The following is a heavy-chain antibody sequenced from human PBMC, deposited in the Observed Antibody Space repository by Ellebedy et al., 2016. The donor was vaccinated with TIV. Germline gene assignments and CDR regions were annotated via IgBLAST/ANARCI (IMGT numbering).Heavy chain of an antibody. CDR3: AKGNWYES. J-gene: IGHJ5*01. Sequence: SETLSLXCTVSGDSISTNHYWSCIRHPPGTWLECLAYIYSTASTNYIPSLRSRHTISVDTSKNHLSLRLNSVTAADTAVYFCAKGNWYESWGQGTLVTVSS. V-gene: IGHV4-59*11. CDR1: GDSISTNHY. CDR2: IYSTAST.